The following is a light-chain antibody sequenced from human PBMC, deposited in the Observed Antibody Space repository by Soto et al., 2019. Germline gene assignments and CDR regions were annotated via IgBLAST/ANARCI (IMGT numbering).Light chain of an antibody. Sequence: QSVLNQPPSASGTPGQRVTISCSGSSSNIGSNTVTWYQQLPGTAPKLLIYSNNQRPSGVPDRVSGSKSGTSASLAISGLQSEDEADYYCAAWDDSRNGVVFGGGTKVTVL. CDR2: SNN. CDR1: SSNIGSNT. J-gene: IGLJ2*01. CDR3: AAWDDSRNGVV. V-gene: IGLV1-44*01.